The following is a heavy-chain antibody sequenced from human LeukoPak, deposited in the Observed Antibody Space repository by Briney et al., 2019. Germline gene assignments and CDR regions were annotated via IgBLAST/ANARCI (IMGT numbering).Heavy chain of an antibody. CDR2: IYHSGST. V-gene: IGHV4-38-2*02. J-gene: IGHJ1*01. CDR3: AREREDYYDSSGYHYFQH. Sequence: PSETLSLTCTVSGYSISSGYYWGWIRQPPGKGLEWIGSIYHSGSTYYNPSLKSRVTISVDTSKNQFSLKLSSVTAADTAVYYCAREREDYYDSSGYHYFQHWGQGTLVTVSS. D-gene: IGHD3-22*01. CDR1: GYSISSGYY.